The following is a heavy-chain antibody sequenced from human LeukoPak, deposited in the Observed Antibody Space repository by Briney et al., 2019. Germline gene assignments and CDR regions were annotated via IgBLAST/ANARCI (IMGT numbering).Heavy chain of an antibody. CDR1: GGSISTFY. CDR3: ARGSVYEYLDY. CDR2: IYSSGST. V-gene: IGHV4-4*07. D-gene: IGHD5/OR15-5a*01. Sequence: SETLSLTCTVSGGSISTFYWSWIRQPAGKGLEWIGRIYSSGSTNYNPSLKSRVTMSVDTYKNQCSLKLYSVPAADTAVYYCARGSVYEYLDYWGQGTLVSVSS. J-gene: IGHJ4*02.